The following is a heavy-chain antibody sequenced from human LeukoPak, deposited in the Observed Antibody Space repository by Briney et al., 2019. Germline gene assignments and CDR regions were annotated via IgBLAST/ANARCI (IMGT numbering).Heavy chain of an antibody. J-gene: IGHJ1*01. CDR3: ANDDSSGYYFVLADHLYFQH. V-gene: IGHV1-8*01. D-gene: IGHD3-22*01. Sequence: ASVKVSCKASGYTFTSYDINWVRQATGQGLEWMGWMNPNSGNTGYAQKFQGRVTMTRDTSISTAYMELSSLRSEDTAVYYCANDDSSGYYFVLADHLYFQHWGQGTLVTVS. CDR1: GYTFTSYD. CDR2: MNPNSGNT.